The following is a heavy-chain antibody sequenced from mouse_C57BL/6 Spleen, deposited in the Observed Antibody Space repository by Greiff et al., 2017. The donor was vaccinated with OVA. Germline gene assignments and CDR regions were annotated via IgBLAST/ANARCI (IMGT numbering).Heavy chain of an antibody. CDR3: TRTGSYFAY. V-gene: IGHV1-22*01. CDR1: GYTFTDYY. J-gene: IGHJ3*01. CDR2: INPNNGGT. Sequence: VQLQQSGPVLVRPGASVKMSCKASGYTFTDYYMHWVKQSHGKSLEWIGSINPNNGGTSYNQKFKGKATLTVVKSASTAYMELSSLTSEDSAVYYCTRTGSYFAYWGNGPLVTVAA. D-gene: IGHD4-1*01.